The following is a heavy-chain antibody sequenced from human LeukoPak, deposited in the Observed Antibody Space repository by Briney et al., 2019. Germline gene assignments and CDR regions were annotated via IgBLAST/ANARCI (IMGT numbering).Heavy chain of an antibody. CDR2: ITSSGGST. D-gene: IGHD6-6*01. J-gene: IGHJ6*02. Sequence: GGSLRPSCAASGFTFSSSAMSWVRQAPGTGLEWVSAITSSGGSTYYADSVKGRFTISRDNPKNTLYLQMNSLRAEDTAVYYCAKDRQGRNYYYYGMDVWGQGTTVTVSS. CDR3: AKDRQGRNYYYYGMDV. V-gene: IGHV3-23*01. CDR1: GFTFSSSA.